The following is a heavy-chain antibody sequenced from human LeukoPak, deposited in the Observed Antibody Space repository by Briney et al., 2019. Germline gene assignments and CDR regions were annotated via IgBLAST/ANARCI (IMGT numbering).Heavy chain of an antibody. CDR2: ISSSSYI. J-gene: IGHJ4*01. D-gene: IGHD4-17*01. V-gene: IGHV3-21*01. Sequence: GGSLRLSCAASGFTFSSYSMNWVRQAPGKGLEWVSSISSSSYILYADSVKGRFTISRGNAKNSLFLQINSLRAEDTAVYYCARQGPYGDYSHWGEGRLVTVSS. CDR3: ARQGPYGDYSH. CDR1: GFTFSSYS.